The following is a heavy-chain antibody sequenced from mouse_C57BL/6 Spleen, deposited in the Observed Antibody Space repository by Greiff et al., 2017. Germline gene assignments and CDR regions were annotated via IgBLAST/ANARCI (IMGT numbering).Heavy chain of an antibody. Sequence: VQLQQSGAELVKPGASVKLSCKASGYTFTSYWMQWVKQRPGQGLEWIGEIDPSDSYTNYNQKFKGKATLTVDTSSSTAYMQLSSLTSEDSAVYYCARSYYGSSYVAMDYWGQGTSVTVSS. J-gene: IGHJ4*01. V-gene: IGHV1-50*01. CDR3: ARSYYGSSYVAMDY. CDR2: IDPSDSYT. D-gene: IGHD1-1*01. CDR1: GYTFTSYW.